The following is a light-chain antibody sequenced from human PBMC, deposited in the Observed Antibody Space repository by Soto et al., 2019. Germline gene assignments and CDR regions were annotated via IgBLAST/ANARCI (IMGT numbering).Light chain of an antibody. J-gene: IGKJ1*01. Sequence: DRVTITCRASQTISSFFNWYQKKPGKASKRLIYAASSLKSGVPSRFRGSGSGTEFTLTISSLQPEDFATYYSPQSYSTSWTFGQGTKVEIK. CDR1: QTISSF. CDR2: AAS. CDR3: PQSYSTSWT. V-gene: IGKV1-39*01.